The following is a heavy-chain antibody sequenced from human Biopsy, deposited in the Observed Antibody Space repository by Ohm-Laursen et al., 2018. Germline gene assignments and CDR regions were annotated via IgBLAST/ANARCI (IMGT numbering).Heavy chain of an antibody. D-gene: IGHD2-8*01. J-gene: IGHJ4*02. CDR2: INCKTGAT. CDR3: ARDPLNGHKHFDY. CDR1: SYTFTDYN. Sequence: ASVKVSCKASSYTFTDYNIRWMRQAPGQGLEWLEYINCKTGATNYAQKFQGTVTMTRDTSISTAYLALGSLRSADTAIYYCARDPLNGHKHFDYWGQGSLVTVSS. V-gene: IGHV1-2*02.